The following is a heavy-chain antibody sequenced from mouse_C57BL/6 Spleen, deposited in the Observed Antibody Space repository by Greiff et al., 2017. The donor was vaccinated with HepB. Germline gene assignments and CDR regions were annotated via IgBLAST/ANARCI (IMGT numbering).Heavy chain of an antibody. D-gene: IGHD1-1*01. Sequence: EVQVVESGPGMVKPSQSLSLTCTVTGYSITSGYDWHWIRHFPGNKLEWVGYISYSGSTNYNPSLKSRISITHDTSKNHFFLKLNSVTTEDTATYYCARNYGSSYYCDYWGQGTTLTVSS. CDR3: ARNYGSSYYCDY. CDR2: ISYSGST. J-gene: IGHJ2*01. CDR1: GYSITSGYD. V-gene: IGHV3-1*01.